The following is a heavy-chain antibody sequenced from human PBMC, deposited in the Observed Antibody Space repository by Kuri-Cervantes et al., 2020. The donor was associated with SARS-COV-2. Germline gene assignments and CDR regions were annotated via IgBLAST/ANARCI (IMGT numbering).Heavy chain of an antibody. CDR1: GFTFSSYS. CDR3: AKDDYSSSGLPSIRRALYYYYGMDV. Sequence: GGSLRLSCAASGFTFSSYSMSWVRQAPGKGLEWVSAISGSGGSTYYADSVKGRFTISRDNSKNTLYLQMNSLRAEDTAVYYCAKDDYSSSGLPSIRRALYYYYGMDVWGQGTTVTVSS. D-gene: IGHD6-6*01. J-gene: IGHJ6*02. V-gene: IGHV3-23*01. CDR2: ISGSGGST.